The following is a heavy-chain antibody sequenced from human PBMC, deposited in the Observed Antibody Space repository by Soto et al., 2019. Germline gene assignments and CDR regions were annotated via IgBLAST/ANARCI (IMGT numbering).Heavy chain of an antibody. CDR3: ARDPHEFWTGYWFDP. CDR2: ISAYDGKT. D-gene: IGHD3-3*01. CDR1: GYTFNTYG. J-gene: IGHJ5*02. V-gene: IGHV1-18*01. Sequence: GASVKVSCKTSGYTFNTYGINWVRQAPGQGLELMGWISAYDGKTTYAEKFQGRVTLTTDTSTSTASMELRSLRSDDTAIYYCARDPHEFWTGYWFDPWGQGTPVTVSS.